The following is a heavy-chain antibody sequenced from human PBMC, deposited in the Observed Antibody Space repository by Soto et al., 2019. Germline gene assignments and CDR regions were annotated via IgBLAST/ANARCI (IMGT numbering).Heavy chain of an antibody. V-gene: IGHV3-7*01. D-gene: IGHD6-19*01. CDR2: IKQDGSEK. CDR3: ARVYPGSGWPYHYYGMDV. J-gene: IGHJ6*02. CDR1: GFTFSTYW. Sequence: EVQLVESGGGLVQPGGALRLSCVASGFTFSTYWMSWVRQAPGKGLAWVANIKQDGSEKYYVDSVKDRFTISRDNAKNSLYLQMNSLRAEDSAVYYCARVYPGSGWPYHYYGMDVWGQGTTVTVSS.